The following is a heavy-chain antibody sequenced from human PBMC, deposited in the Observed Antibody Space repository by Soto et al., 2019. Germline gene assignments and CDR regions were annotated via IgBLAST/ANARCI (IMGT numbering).Heavy chain of an antibody. CDR3: ARDTSSTSLRAEYFQF. V-gene: IGHV4-59*01. J-gene: IGHJ1*01. Sequence: SETLSLTCTVSGGSISSYYWNWIRQPPGKGLEWIGYIYHSGGTDYSPSLKGRVIISIDTSKNQFSLRLTSVTAADTAVYYCARDTSSTSLRAEYFQFWGQGTQVTVSS. D-gene: IGHD6-13*01. CDR2: IYHSGGT. CDR1: GGSISSYY.